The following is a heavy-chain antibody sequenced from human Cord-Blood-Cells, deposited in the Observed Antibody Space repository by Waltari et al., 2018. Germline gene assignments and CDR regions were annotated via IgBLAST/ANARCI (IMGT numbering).Heavy chain of an antibody. CDR1: GFTFSSYA. D-gene: IGHD2-2*01. J-gene: IGHJ4*02. Sequence: QVQLVESGGGVVQPGRSLRLSCAASGFTFSSYAMHWVRQAPGKGLEWVTVISYDGSNKYYAEAVKGRFTISRDNSKNTLYLQMNSLRAEDTAVYYCARDPCSSTSCYYFDYWGQGTLVTVSS. V-gene: IGHV3-30*04. CDR2: ISYDGSNK. CDR3: ARDPCSSTSCYYFDY.